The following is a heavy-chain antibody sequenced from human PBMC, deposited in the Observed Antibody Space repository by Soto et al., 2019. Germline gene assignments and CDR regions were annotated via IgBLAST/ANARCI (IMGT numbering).Heavy chain of an antibody. J-gene: IGHJ4*02. Sequence: GGSLRLSCAASGFTFSTYAMNWVRQAPGKGLEWVSGISGSDDVTYYADSVKGRFTISRDNSRSTLYLQMNSLRAEDTAIYYCAKDGLFLEVPPASLSYWGQGALVTVSS. CDR1: GFTFSTYA. D-gene: IGHD2-2*01. CDR2: ISGSDDVT. V-gene: IGHV3-23*01. CDR3: AKDGLFLEVPPASLSY.